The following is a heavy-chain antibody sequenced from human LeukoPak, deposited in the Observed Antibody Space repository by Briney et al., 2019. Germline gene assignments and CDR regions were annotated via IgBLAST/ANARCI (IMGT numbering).Heavy chain of an antibody. CDR1: GFTFSSYW. V-gene: IGHV3-7*01. D-gene: IGHD6-13*01. Sequence: PGGSLRLSCAASGFTFSSYWMSWVRQAPGKGLEWVANIKQDGSEKYYVDSVKGRFTISRDNAKNSLYLQMNSLRAEDTAVYYCARDEIAAAVLGYYYYYMDVWGKGTTVTVSS. J-gene: IGHJ6*03. CDR3: ARDEIAAAVLGYYYYYMDV. CDR2: IKQDGSEK.